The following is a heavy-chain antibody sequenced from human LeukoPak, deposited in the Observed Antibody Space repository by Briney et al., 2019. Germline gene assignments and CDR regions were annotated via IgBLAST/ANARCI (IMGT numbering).Heavy chain of an antibody. Sequence: GGSLRLSCAAAGFRFSTYWMSWVRQAPGKGLEWVANIKQDGSEKYYVDSVKDRFTISRDNAKNSLYSQMNSLRAEDTAVYCCARRGYYEFWSGYFQRFEGWFDPWGQGTLVTVSS. D-gene: IGHD3-3*01. V-gene: IGHV3-7*01. CDR2: IKQDGSEK. J-gene: IGHJ5*02. CDR3: ARRGYYEFWSGYFQRFEGWFDP. CDR1: GFRFSTYW.